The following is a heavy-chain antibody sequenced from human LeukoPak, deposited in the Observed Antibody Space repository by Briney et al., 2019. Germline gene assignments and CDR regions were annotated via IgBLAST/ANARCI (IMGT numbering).Heavy chain of an antibody. V-gene: IGHV3-74*01. CDR1: GFTFSSYW. CDR3: ARAYGSGSYVVYFDY. D-gene: IGHD3-10*01. J-gene: IGHJ4*02. Sequence: GGSLRLSCAASGFTFSSYWMHWVRQAPGKGLVWVSRINSDGSSINYADSVKGRFSISRDNAKNTLYLQMNSLRAEDTALYYCARAYGSGSYVVYFDYWGQGSPVTVTS. CDR2: INSDGSSI.